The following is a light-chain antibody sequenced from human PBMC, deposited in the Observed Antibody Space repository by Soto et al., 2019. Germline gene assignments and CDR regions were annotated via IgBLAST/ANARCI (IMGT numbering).Light chain of an antibody. J-gene: IGLJ1*01. CDR1: SSDIGAYNY. CDR3: SSYKSSATYV. V-gene: IGLV2-14*01. Sequence: QSVLTQPASVSGSPGQSITISCTGTSSDIGAYNYVSWYQQHPGKASKLMIYDVSNRPSGLSNRFSGSKSGNTASLTISGLQAEDEADYYCSSYKSSATYVFGTGTKVTVL. CDR2: DVS.